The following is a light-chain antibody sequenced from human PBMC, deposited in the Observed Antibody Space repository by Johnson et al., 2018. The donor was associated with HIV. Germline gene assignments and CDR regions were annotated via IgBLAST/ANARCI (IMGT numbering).Light chain of an antibody. J-gene: IGLJ1*01. CDR2: ENN. CDR3: GTWDSSLSAGV. CDR1: SSAMRNYA. Sequence: QSALTQPPSVSAAPGQTVTISCSGSSSAMRNYAVSWYQQLPGPAPNLLLYENNKRPSAIPDRFSGSKSVTSSTLGIPGLQTGDEADYYCGTWDSSLSAGVFGTGTKVTVL. V-gene: IGLV1-51*02.